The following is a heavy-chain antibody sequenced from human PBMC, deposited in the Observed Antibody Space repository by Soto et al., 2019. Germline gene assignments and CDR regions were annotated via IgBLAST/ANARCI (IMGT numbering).Heavy chain of an antibody. D-gene: IGHD4-4*01. Sequence: ASVKGSCKAPGHTLNTFGITWVRQAPGQGLVWMGWISAYHGKTNYAENFQDRATLTRDTATSSVYMELRNLRSDDTAVYYCIFSDSRDHWG. CDR3: IFSDSRDH. V-gene: IGHV1-18*01. CDR2: ISAYHGKT. J-gene: IGHJ4*01. CDR1: GHTLNTFG.